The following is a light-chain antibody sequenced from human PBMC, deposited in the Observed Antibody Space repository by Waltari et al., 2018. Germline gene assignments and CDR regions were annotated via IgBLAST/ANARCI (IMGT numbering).Light chain of an antibody. J-gene: IGLJ3*02. CDR2: DVS. CDR1: STDVGAYNY. CDR3: CSYTGSYPPWV. Sequence: QSALTQPRSVSESPGQSVTISCTGTSTDVGAYNYVSWYQHHPGKAPKLIIYDVSTWPSGFPDRFSGSKSGNTASLTISGLQAEDEADYYCCSYTGSYPPWVFGGGTKLTVL. V-gene: IGLV2-11*01.